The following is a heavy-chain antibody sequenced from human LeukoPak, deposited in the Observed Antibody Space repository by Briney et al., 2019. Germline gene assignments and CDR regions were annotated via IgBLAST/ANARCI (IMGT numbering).Heavy chain of an antibody. CDR3: ARRNSGGNSGYNWFDP. D-gene: IGHD4-23*01. V-gene: IGHV1-18*01. CDR1: GYTFTSYG. CDR2: ISAYNGNA. Sequence: ASVKVSCKASGYTFTSYGISWLRQAPGQGLEWMGWISAYNGNANYAQRLQGRVTMTTDTSTSTAYMELRSLRSDDTAVYYCARRNSGGNSGYNWFDPWGQGTLVTVSS. J-gene: IGHJ5*02.